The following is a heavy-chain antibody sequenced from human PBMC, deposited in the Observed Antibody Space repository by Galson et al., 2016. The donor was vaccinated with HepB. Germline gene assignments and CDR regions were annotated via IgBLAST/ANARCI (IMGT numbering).Heavy chain of an antibody. Sequence: LSLTCTVSGGSISSGRYYWSWIRQHPGKGLEWIGYVSYTGTTYYKPSLKRRITISEDTSKNQFTLKLSSVTAADTAVYYCVRGLPTPRVVPVAVMGWFDPWGQGTLVTVSS. CDR3: VRGLPTPRVVPVAVMGWFDP. J-gene: IGHJ5*02. CDR2: VSYTGTT. V-gene: IGHV4-31*03. CDR1: GGSISSGRYY. D-gene: IGHD2-2*01.